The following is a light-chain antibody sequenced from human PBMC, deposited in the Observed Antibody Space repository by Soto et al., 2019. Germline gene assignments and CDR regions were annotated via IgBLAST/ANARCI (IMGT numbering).Light chain of an antibody. CDR2: GAS. Sequence: DLQMTQSPSTLSASLGDRVTITCRASQSVSTYLAWYQQKPGEAPKLLIYGASNLQTGVPSRFSGSGSGTEFSPSISSLQPGDFGTYYCQPYHGPSSFGPGTKVEMK. CDR3: QPYHGPSS. J-gene: IGKJ3*01. V-gene: IGKV1-5*01. CDR1: QSVSTY.